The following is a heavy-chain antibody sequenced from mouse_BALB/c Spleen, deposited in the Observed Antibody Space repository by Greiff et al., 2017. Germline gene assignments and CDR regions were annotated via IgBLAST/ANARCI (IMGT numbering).Heavy chain of an antibody. D-gene: IGHD2-1*01. V-gene: IGHV5-12-1*01. Sequence: EVKLQESGGGLVKPGGSLKLSCAASGFAFSSYDMSWVRQTPEKRLEWVAYISSGGGSTYYPDTVKGRFTISRDNAKNTLYLQMSSLKSEDTAMYYCARQDYGNPYAMDYWGQGTSVTVSS. CDR1: GFAFSSYD. CDR2: ISSGGGST. J-gene: IGHJ4*01. CDR3: ARQDYGNPYAMDY.